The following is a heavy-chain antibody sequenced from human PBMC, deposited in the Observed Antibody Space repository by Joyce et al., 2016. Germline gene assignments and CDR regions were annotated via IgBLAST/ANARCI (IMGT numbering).Heavy chain of an antibody. CDR3: YGYNS. CDR1: GFTFSGST. D-gene: IGHD5-18*01. CDR2: IRNKTNSDAT. J-gene: IGHJ4*02. Sequence: EVQLVESGGGLVQPGGSLQLSCAASGFTFSGSTMHWVRQASGKGLEWVGRIRNKTNSDATSYTASVKGRFTISRDDSQNTAYLHMNSLKTEDTAFYYCYGYNSWGQGTLVTVSS. V-gene: IGHV3-73*02.